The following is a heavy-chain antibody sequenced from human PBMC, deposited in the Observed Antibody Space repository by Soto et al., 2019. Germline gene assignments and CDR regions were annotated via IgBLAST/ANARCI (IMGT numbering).Heavy chain of an antibody. CDR3: KVITGS. J-gene: IGHJ4*02. V-gene: IGHV1-8*01. CDR1: GYRFTDYD. Sequence: QVQVVQSRAEVKKPGASVKVSCKTSGYRFTDYDINWVRQAPGQGLEWMGWVSPDHGTIGYAQHFQGRLTLTTNTSIKTTYMEHNSLTYKDSTVYFWKVITGSWGQG. CDR2: VSPDHGTI. D-gene: IGHD1-1*01.